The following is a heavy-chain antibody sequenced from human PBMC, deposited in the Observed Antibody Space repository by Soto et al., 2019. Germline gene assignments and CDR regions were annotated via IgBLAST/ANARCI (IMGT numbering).Heavy chain of an antibody. CDR2: ILPIFGTA. D-gene: IGHD4-17*01. J-gene: IGHJ4*02. V-gene: IGHV1-69*01. Sequence: QVQLVQSGAEVKKPGSSVKVSCKASGGTFSSYAISWVRQAPGQGLEWMGGILPIFGTANYAQTFQGRVTITADESTSTAYMELSSLRSEDTAVYYCARAKASVTTPAVYFDYWGQGTLVTVSS. CDR1: GGTFSSYA. CDR3: ARAKASVTTPAVYFDY.